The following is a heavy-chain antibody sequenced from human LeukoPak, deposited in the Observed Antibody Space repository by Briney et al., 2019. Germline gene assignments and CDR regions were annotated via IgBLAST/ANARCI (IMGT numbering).Heavy chain of an antibody. Sequence: SGTLSLTCSVSGGSISSVGYFWSWIPQHPGTGLEYIWYIYYSGTTYYNPSLKSRVTISVDTSKNQFSLKLSSVTAADTAVYFCARGPLYCSSTSCPPPYFDYWGQGTLVTVSS. CDR1: GGSISSVGYF. V-gene: IGHV4-31*03. D-gene: IGHD2-2*01. J-gene: IGHJ4*02. CDR3: ARGPLYCSSTSCPPPYFDY. CDR2: IYYSGTT.